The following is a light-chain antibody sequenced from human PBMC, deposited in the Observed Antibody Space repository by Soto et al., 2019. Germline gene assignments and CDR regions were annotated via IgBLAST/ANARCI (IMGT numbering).Light chain of an antibody. CDR2: DAS. J-gene: IGKJ4*01. V-gene: IGKV3-11*01. Sequence: EIVLTQSPVSLSLSPGERATLSCRASQSVATFLAWYQQKPGQAPRLLIFDASTRAPGIPDRFNGSGSGKAFTLTITSLEPEDFAVYYCQQRTNWPLTFGGGTKVEIK. CDR3: QQRTNWPLT. CDR1: QSVATF.